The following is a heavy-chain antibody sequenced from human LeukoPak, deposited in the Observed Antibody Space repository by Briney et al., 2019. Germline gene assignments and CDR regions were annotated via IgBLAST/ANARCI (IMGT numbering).Heavy chain of an antibody. D-gene: IGHD3-10*01. CDR3: ARRGGSGRSFDY. CDR1: GGSISSRSHY. Sequence: SETLSLTCTVSGGSISSRSHYWGWIRQPPGKGLEWIGSIYYSGSTYYNPSLKSRVTISVDTSKNQFSLNLSSVPASDTAVYYCARRGGSGRSFDYWGQGILVTVSS. CDR2: IYYSGST. J-gene: IGHJ4*02. V-gene: IGHV4-39*01.